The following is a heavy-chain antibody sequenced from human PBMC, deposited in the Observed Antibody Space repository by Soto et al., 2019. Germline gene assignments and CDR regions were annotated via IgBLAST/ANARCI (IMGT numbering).Heavy chain of an antibody. D-gene: IGHD3-22*01. CDR2: IGGSDGST. J-gene: IGHJ4*02. CDR3: AKEAKRIAMIVVVNPYYFDY. CDR1: GFTFSSYA. Sequence: GGSLSLSCAASGFTFSSYAMSWVRQAPAKGLEWVSTIGGSDGSTYYADSVKGRFTISRDNSKNTLYLQMNSLRAEDTAVYYCAKEAKRIAMIVVVNPYYFDYWGQGTLVTVSS. V-gene: IGHV3-23*01.